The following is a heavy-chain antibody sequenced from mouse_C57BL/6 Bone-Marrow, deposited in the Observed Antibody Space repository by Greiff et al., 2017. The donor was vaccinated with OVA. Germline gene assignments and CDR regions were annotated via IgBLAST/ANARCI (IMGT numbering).Heavy chain of an antibody. Sequence: QVQLKESGPGLVAPSQSLSITCTVSGFSLTSYAISWVRQPPGKGLEWLGVIWTGGGTNYNSALKSRLSISTDNSKSQVFLQINSLQTDDTARYYCARGPIYYYGSSPYAMDYWGQGTSVTVSS. D-gene: IGHD1-1*01. J-gene: IGHJ4*01. CDR2: IWTGGGT. V-gene: IGHV2-9-1*01. CDR1: GFSLTSYA. CDR3: ARGPIYYYGSSPYAMDY.